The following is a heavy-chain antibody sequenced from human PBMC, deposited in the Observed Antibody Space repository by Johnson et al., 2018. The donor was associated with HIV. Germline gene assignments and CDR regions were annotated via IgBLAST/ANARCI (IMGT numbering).Heavy chain of an antibody. CDR3: AKRLGYDNRGDQFDF. Sequence: VQLVESGGGVVQPGRSLRLSCAASGFTFSSYAMHWVRQAPGKGLEWVAVIRYEGGNKHYADSVKGRFTISRDNSKNTLYLQMNSLRAEDTAVYYCAKRLGYDNRGDQFDFWGQGTMVIVSS. CDR1: GFTFSSYA. CDR2: IRYEGGNK. V-gene: IGHV3-33*06. J-gene: IGHJ3*01. D-gene: IGHD3-22*01.